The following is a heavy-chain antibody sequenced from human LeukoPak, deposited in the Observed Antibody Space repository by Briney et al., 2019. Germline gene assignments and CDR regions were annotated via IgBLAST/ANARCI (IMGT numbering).Heavy chain of an antibody. Sequence: GGSLRLSCAASGFSFITYGVHWVRQAPGKGLEWVAFEYYDGSDKYFAESVKGRFTVSRDNSENTVYLQMDSLKTEDTALYYCARDSGCTGRSCYQDVHQWGQGTRVTVSS. V-gene: IGHV3-30*19. CDR3: ARDSGCTGRSCYQDVHQ. J-gene: IGHJ1*01. D-gene: IGHD2-15*01. CDR1: GFSFITYG. CDR2: EYYDGSDK.